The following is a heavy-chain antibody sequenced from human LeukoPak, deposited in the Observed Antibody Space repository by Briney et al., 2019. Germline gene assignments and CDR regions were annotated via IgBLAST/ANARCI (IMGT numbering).Heavy chain of an antibody. CDR3: AGYSGSYSFSH. D-gene: IGHD1-26*01. Sequence: GASVKVSCKASGYTFTSYDINWVRQATGQGLEWMGWMNPNSGNTGYAQKFQGRVTMTTDTSTSTAYMELRSLRSDDTAVYYCAGYSGSYSFSHWGQGTLVTVSS. CDR1: GYTFTSYD. CDR2: MNPNSGNT. J-gene: IGHJ4*02. V-gene: IGHV1-8*02.